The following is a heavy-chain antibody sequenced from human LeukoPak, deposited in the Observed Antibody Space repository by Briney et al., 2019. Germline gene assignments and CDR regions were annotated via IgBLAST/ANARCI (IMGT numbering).Heavy chain of an antibody. D-gene: IGHD4-11*01. J-gene: IGHJ4*02. CDR3: ARGHNYWDYFDY. CDR1: GGSISSSSDY. Sequence: SETLSLTCTVSGGSISSSSDYWGWIRQPPGKGLEWIGSIYSSGSTYHNPSLKSRVTIPVDTSKSQFSLKLSSVTAADTAVYYCARGHNYWDYFDYWGQGTLVTVSS. CDR2: IYSSGST. V-gene: IGHV4-39*07.